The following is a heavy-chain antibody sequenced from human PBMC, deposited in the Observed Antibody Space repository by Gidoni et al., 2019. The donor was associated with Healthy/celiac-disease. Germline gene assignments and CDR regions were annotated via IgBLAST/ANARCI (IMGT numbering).Heavy chain of an antibody. CDR2: IRSSSSYI. Sequence: EVQLVESGGGLVKPGGSLRLSCAASGFTFSSYSMNWVRQAPGKGLEWVSSIRSSSSYIYYADSVKGRFTISRDNAKNSLYLQMNSLRAEDTAVYYCARDKLRPGDFDYWGQGTLVTVSS. D-gene: IGHD3-3*01. V-gene: IGHV3-21*01. CDR3: ARDKLRPGDFDY. J-gene: IGHJ4*02. CDR1: GFTFSSYS.